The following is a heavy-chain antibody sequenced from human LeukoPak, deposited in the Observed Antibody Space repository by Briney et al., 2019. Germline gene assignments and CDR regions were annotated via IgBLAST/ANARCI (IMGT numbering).Heavy chain of an antibody. Sequence: GESLKISCEASGYTFTTVWIGWVRQMPGKGLEWVGIIFPPDSNTKYSPSFQDLVTVSADKSINTAYLQWSSLKASDTAIYYCVRVALYQGKFSFDYWGQGTLVTVSS. D-gene: IGHD2/OR15-2a*01. CDR1: GYTFTTVW. CDR3: VRVALYQGKFSFDY. V-gene: IGHV5-51*01. J-gene: IGHJ4*02. CDR2: IFPPDSNT.